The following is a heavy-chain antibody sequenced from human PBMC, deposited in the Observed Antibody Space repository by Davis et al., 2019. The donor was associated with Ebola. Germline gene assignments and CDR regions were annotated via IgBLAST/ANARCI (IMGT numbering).Heavy chain of an antibody. J-gene: IGHJ4*02. Sequence: SETLSLTCTVSGGSISSYYWSWIRQPPGKGLEWIGYIYYSGSTNYNPSLKSRVTISVDKSKNQFSLKLSSVTAADTAVYYCARVHSSSGWLFDYWGQGTLVTVSS. CDR3: ARVHSSSGWLFDY. CDR1: GGSISSYY. V-gene: IGHV4-59*12. CDR2: IYYSGST. D-gene: IGHD6-19*01.